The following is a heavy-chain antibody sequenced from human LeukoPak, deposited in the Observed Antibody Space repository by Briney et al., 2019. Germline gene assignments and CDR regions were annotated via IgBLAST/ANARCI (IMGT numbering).Heavy chain of an antibody. CDR3: AREVVVAAMGYYYYYYYMDV. V-gene: IGHV4-34*01. Sequence: SETLSLTCAVYGGSFSGYYWSWIRQPPGKGLDWIGSINYSGSTYYNPSLKSRVTISVDTSKSQFSLKLSSVTAADTAVYYCAREVVVAAMGYYYYYYYMDVWGKGTTVTVSS. J-gene: IGHJ6*03. CDR2: INYSGST. D-gene: IGHD2-21*02. CDR1: GGSFSGYY.